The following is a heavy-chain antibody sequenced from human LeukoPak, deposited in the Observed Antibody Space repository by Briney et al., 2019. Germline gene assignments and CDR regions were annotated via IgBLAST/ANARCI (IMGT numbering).Heavy chain of an antibody. CDR1: GFTFSSCA. J-gene: IGHJ4*02. V-gene: IGHV3-23*01. D-gene: IGHD3-22*01. CDR2: ISGSGGST. Sequence: GGSLRLSCAASGFTFSSCAMSWVRQAPGKGLEWVSAISGSGGSTYYADSVKGRFTISRDNSKNTLYLQMSSLRAEDTAVYYCARDHYYDSSGYYSSVGYYFDYWGQGTLVTVSS. CDR3: ARDHYYDSSGYYSSVGYYFDY.